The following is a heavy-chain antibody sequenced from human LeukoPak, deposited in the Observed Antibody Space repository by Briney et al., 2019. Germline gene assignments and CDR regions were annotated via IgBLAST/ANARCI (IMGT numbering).Heavy chain of an antibody. CDR2: INHSGST. J-gene: IGHJ5*02. D-gene: IGHD3-16*02. V-gene: IGHV4-30-2*01. Sequence: PSQTLSLTCAVSGGSISSGGYSWSWIRQPPGKGLEWIGEINHSGSTNYNPSLKSRVTISVDTSKNQFSLKLSSVTAADTAVYYCARGSDYVWGSYRWAPWGQGTLVTVSS. CDR1: GGSISSGGYS. CDR3: ARGSDYVWGSYRWAP.